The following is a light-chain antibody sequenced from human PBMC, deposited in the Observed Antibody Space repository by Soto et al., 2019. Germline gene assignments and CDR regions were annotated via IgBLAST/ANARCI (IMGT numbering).Light chain of an antibody. V-gene: IGKV3-20*01. J-gene: IGKJ5*01. CDR1: QSLSNSE. CDR2: GAS. Sequence: EIVLTQSPGTRSLAPGGIAIRSCRASQSLSNSELAWYQQKPGQAPRLLIYGASSTATGITDTFSVTRSGTDFTLTISSLEPEDFPVYFCQEYGHSSPETFRQGTRLEIK. CDR3: QEYGHSSPET.